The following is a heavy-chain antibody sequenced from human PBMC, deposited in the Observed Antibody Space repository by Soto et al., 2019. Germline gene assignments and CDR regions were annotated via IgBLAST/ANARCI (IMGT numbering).Heavy chain of an antibody. CDR3: ARGRSPRGPIAAAGTHDQTWFDP. CDR2: INPNSGGT. Sequence: QVQLVQSGAEVKKPGASVKVSCKASGYTFTGYYMHWVRQAPGQGLEWMGWINPNSGGTNYAQKFQGRVTMTRDTSISTAYMELSRLRSDDTAVYYCARGRSPRGPIAAAGTHDQTWFDPWGQGTLVTVSS. J-gene: IGHJ5*02. CDR1: GYTFTGYY. D-gene: IGHD6-13*01. V-gene: IGHV1-2*02.